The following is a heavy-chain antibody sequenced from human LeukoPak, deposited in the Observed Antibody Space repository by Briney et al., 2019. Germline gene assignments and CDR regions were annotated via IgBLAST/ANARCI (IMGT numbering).Heavy chain of an antibody. Sequence: GGSLRLSCAASGFTFSSYGMHWVRQAPGKGLEWVALISHDGSNNYYADSVKGRFTISRDNSKNTLYLQMNSLRAEDTAVYYYAKDHGEGYCSGGSCWHYGMDVWGQGTTVTVSS. CDR1: GFTFSSYG. CDR3: AKDHGEGYCSGGSCWHYGMDV. CDR2: ISHDGSNN. V-gene: IGHV3-30*18. J-gene: IGHJ6*02. D-gene: IGHD2-15*01.